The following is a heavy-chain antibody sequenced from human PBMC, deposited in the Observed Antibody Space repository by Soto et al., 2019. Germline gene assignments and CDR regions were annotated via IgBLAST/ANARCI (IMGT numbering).Heavy chain of an antibody. J-gene: IGHJ4*02. CDR2: IKSKGNGGTI. D-gene: IGHD3-16*01. Sequence: GGSLRLSCAASGFTFNTAWMNWVRQTPGKGLEWVGRIKSKGNGGTIDYAAPVKGRFTISRDDSTNTLYLEMNSLNTEDTAVYYCTGDLPDWGASAFDYWGEAILVTVSS. CDR1: GFTFNTAW. CDR3: TGDLPDWGASAFDY. V-gene: IGHV3-15*07.